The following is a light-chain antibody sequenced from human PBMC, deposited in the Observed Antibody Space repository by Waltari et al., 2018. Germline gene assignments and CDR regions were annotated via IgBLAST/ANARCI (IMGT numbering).Light chain of an antibody. Sequence: QSVLTQPPSASGTPGQRVTISCSGSSSNIGTNIVNWYQQLPETAPKLLIYGNDQRPSGVPARVSGSKSGTSASLAISGLQSGDEADYYCAAWDDSLSGPVFGGGTKLTVL. CDR2: GND. J-gene: IGLJ2*01. CDR3: AAWDDSLSGPV. CDR1: SSNIGTNI. V-gene: IGLV1-44*01.